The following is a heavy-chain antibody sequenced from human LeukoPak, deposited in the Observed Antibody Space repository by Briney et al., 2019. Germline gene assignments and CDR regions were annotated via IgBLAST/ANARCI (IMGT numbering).Heavy chain of an antibody. CDR1: GFTVSSYA. J-gene: IGHJ3*02. CDR2: ISSSGNTI. V-gene: IGHV3-48*03. Sequence: GGSLRLSCAASGFTVSSYALNWVRQAPGKGLGWVSFISSSGNTIYYADAVKGRFIISRDNAKDSLYLQMNSLRTEDTTIYYCARERPGEDTFDIWGQGTMVTVSS. CDR3: ARERPGEDTFDI. D-gene: IGHD7-27*01.